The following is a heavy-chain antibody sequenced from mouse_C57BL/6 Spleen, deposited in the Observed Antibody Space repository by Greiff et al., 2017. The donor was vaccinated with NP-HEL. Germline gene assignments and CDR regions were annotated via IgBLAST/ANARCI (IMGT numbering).Heavy chain of an antibody. CDR2: IYPGDGDT. V-gene: IGHV1-82*01. D-gene: IGHD2-4*01. CDR3: ARRDYEGYFDV. Sequence: VQLQQSGPELVKPGASVKISCKASGYAFSSSWMNWVKQRPGKGLEWIGRIYPGDGDTNYNGKFKGKATLTADKSSSTAYMQLSSLTSEDSAVYFCARRDYEGYFDVWGTGTTVTVSS. J-gene: IGHJ1*03. CDR1: GYAFSSSW.